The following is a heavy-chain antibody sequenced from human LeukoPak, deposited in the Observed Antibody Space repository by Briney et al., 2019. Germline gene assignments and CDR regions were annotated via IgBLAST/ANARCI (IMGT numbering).Heavy chain of an antibody. Sequence: GGSLRLSCAGSGFTFSSYGMHWVRQAPGKGLEWVAVIWNDEINKYYADSVKGRFIISRDNSKNTVYLQMNSLRDEDTAVYYCARGYCGGDCYYDYWGQGTLVTVSS. CDR2: IWNDEINK. D-gene: IGHD2-21*02. CDR3: ARGYCGGDCYYDY. J-gene: IGHJ4*02. CDR1: GFTFSSYG. V-gene: IGHV3-33*08.